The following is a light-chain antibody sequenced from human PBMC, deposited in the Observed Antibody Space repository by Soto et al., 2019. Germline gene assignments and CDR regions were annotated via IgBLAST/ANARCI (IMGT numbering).Light chain of an antibody. CDR1: QGIRND. CDR2: KAS. V-gene: IGKV1-5*03. Sequence: DIQMTQSPSSLSASVGDRVTITCRASQGIRNDLGWYQQKPGKAPKLLIYKASTLKSGVPSRLSGSGSGTEFTLTISSLQPDDFATYYCQHYNSYSEAFGQGTKVDIK. J-gene: IGKJ1*01. CDR3: QHYNSYSEA.